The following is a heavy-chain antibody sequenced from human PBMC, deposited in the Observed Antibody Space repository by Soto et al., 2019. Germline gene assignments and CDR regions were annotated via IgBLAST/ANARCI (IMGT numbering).Heavy chain of an antibody. D-gene: IGHD1-26*01. J-gene: IGHJ6*02. Sequence: GESLKISCKGSGYSFTSYWISWVRQVPGKGLEWMGRIDPSDSYTNYSPSFQGHVTISADKSISTAYLQWSSLKASDTAMYYCARGGAHYYYYGMDVWGQGTTVTVSS. CDR2: IDPSDSYT. CDR3: ARGGAHYYYYGMDV. CDR1: GYSFTSYW. V-gene: IGHV5-10-1*01.